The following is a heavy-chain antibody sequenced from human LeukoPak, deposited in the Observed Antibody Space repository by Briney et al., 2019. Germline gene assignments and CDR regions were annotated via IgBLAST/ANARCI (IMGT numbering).Heavy chain of an antibody. Sequence: SVKVSCKASGYTFTSYAMNWVRQAPGQGLEWMGGIIPIFGTANYAQKFQGRVTITADESTSTAYMELSSLRSEDTAVYYCARDGGGYDYPDHYYMDVWGKGTTVTISS. CDR1: GYTFTSYA. D-gene: IGHD5-12*01. J-gene: IGHJ6*03. V-gene: IGHV1-69*13. CDR3: ARDGGGYDYPDHYYMDV. CDR2: IIPIFGTA.